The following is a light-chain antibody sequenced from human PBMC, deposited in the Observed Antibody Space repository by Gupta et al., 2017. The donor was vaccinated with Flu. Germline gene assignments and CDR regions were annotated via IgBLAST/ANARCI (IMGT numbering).Light chain of an antibody. Sequence: GERATLSCRASQSVSSNLAWYQQKPGQAPRLLIYGASTRATGIPARFSGSGSGTEFTLTISSLQSEDFAVYYCQQYNNGRIFFGQGTKLEIK. CDR3: QQYNNGRIF. V-gene: IGKV3-15*01. J-gene: IGKJ2*01. CDR1: QSVSSN. CDR2: GAS.